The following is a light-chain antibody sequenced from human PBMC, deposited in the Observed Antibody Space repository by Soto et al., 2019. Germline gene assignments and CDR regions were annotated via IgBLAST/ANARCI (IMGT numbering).Light chain of an antibody. CDR2: GAS. V-gene: IGKV3-15*01. J-gene: IGKJ4*01. CDR3: QQYNGWPLT. Sequence: EIVLTQSPAILSVSPGERATLSCRASQSISRSLAWYQQKPGQAPRPLIYGASTRATGTPARFSGSGSGTEFTLTISSLQSEDFAVYYCQQYNGWPLTFGGGTKVDI. CDR1: QSISRS.